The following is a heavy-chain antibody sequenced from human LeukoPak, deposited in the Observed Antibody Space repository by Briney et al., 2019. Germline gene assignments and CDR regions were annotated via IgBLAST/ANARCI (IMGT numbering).Heavy chain of an antibody. CDR2: ISSSSTYI. J-gene: IGHJ4*02. CDR1: GFIFSDYN. V-gene: IGHV3-21*01. CDR3: ARVSGGYFDY. Sequence: PGGSLRLSCAASGFIFSDYNINWVRQAPGKGLEWVSSISSSSTYIFYADSVKGRFTISRDNAKNSVYLQMNSLRAEDTAVFYCARVSGGYFDYWGQGTLVTVSS. D-gene: IGHD1-26*01.